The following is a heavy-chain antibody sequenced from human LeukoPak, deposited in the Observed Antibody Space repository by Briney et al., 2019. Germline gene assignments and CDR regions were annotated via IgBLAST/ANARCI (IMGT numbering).Heavy chain of an antibody. J-gene: IGHJ1*01. CDR1: GGSFSGYY. D-gene: IGHD6-13*01. CDR3: ASIGLRSSWYPEYFQH. Sequence: SETLSLTCAVYGGSFSGYYWSSIRQPPGKGLEWIGEINHSGSTNYNPSLKSRVTISVDTSKNQFSLKLSSVTAADTAVYYCASIGLRSSWYPEYFQHWGQGTLVTVSS. V-gene: IGHV4-34*01. CDR2: INHSGST.